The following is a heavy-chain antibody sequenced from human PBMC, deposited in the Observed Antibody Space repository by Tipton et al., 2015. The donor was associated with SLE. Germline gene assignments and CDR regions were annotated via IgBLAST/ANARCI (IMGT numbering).Heavy chain of an antibody. CDR3: ARDRGDCSGGSGGPSGMDG. D-gene: IGHD2-15*01. CDR2: IKQDGSEK. CDR1: GFTFSSYW. V-gene: IGHV3-7*01. Sequence: SLRLSCAASGFTFSSYWMSWVRQAPGKGLEWVANIKQDGSEKYYVDSVKGRFTISRDNAKNSLYLQMNSLRAEDTAVYYCARDRGDCSGGSGGPSGMDGGGQGTSVTVSS. J-gene: IGHJ6*02.